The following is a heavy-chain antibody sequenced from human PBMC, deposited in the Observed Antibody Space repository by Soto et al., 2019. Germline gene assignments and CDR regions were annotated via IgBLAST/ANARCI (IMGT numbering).Heavy chain of an antibody. Sequence: SETLSLTCAVYGGSFSGYYWSWIRQPPGKGLEWIGEINHSGSTNYNPSLKSRVTISVDTSKNQFSLKLSSVTAADTAVYYCARGVLSMHVDTAMVPPIPYYFDYWGQGTLVTVSS. V-gene: IGHV4-34*01. CDR2: INHSGST. J-gene: IGHJ4*02. D-gene: IGHD5-18*01. CDR3: ARGVLSMHVDTAMVPPIPYYFDY. CDR1: GGSFSGYY.